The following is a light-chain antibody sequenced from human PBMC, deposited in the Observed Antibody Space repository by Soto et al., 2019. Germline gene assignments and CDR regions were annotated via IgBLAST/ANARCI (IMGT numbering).Light chain of an antibody. CDR3: QKCKVAPFT. Sequence: DIPMTQSPSSLSASLRVRVTITCRASQGIDNHLAWYQQKPGKAPKLLIYAASTLHSGVPSRFTGSGSGTDFTLTISSLQPEDGATYYCQKCKVAPFTVGGGTKVEI. J-gene: IGKJ4*01. CDR1: QGIDNH. V-gene: IGKV1-27*01. CDR2: AAS.